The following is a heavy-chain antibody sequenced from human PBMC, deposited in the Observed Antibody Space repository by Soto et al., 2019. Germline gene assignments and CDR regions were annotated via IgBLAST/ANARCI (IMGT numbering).Heavy chain of an antibody. CDR1: GGSISSSSYY. Sequence: QLQLQESGPGLVKPSETLSLTCTVSGGSISSSSYYWGWIRQPPGKGLEWIGSIYYSGSTYYNPSLKSRVTISVDTSKNQFSLKLSSVTAADTAVYYCARHLVFLGILGWFDPWGQGTLVTVSS. D-gene: IGHD7-27*01. J-gene: IGHJ5*02. CDR3: ARHLVFLGILGWFDP. V-gene: IGHV4-39*01. CDR2: IYYSGST.